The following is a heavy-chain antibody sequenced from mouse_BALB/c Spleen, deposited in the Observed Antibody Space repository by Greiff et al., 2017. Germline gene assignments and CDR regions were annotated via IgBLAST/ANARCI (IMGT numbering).Heavy chain of an antibody. CDR2: IRNKANGYTT. V-gene: IGHV7-3*02. CDR1: GFTFTDYY. Sequence: EVQLVESGGGLVQPGGSLRLSCATSGFTFTDYYMSWVRQPPGKALEWLGFIRNKANGYTTEYSASVKGRFTISRDNSQSILYLQMNTLRAEDSATYYCARASYGNYPLFDYWGQGTTLTVSS. J-gene: IGHJ2*01. D-gene: IGHD2-10*01. CDR3: ARASYGNYPLFDY.